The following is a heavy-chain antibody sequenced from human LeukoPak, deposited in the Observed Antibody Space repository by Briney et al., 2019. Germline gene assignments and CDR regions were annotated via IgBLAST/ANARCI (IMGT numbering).Heavy chain of an antibody. CDR2: INPNSGGT. D-gene: IGHD3-22*01. J-gene: IGHJ4*02. Sequence: GASVKVSCKASGYTSTGYYMHWVRQAPGQGLEWMGWINPNSGGTNYAQKFQGRVTMTRDTSISTAYMELSRLRSDDTAVYYCARLPNYYDSSGYFDYWGQGTLVTVSS. V-gene: IGHV1-2*02. CDR3: ARLPNYYDSSGYFDY. CDR1: GYTSTGYY.